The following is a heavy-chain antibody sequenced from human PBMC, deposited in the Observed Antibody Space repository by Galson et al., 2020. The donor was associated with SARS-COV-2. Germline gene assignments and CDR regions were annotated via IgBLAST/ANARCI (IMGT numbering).Heavy chain of an antibody. V-gene: IGHV6-1*01. CDR2: TYYRSTWYS. Sequence: SQTLSLTCAISGDSVSSNSAAWNWIRQSPSRGLEWLGRTYYRSTWYSDYAVSVKSRISINADASRNQFSLQLKSVIPEDTAVYYCARSPGVTVARTMDVWGQGTTVTVSS. D-gene: IGHD6-19*01. J-gene: IGHJ6*02. CDR3: ARSPGVTVARTMDV. CDR1: GDSVSSNSAA.